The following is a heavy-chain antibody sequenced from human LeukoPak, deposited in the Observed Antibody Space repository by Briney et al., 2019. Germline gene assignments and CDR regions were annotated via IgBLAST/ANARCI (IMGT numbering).Heavy chain of an antibody. CDR1: GSSVSSDEYY. V-gene: IGHV4-31*03. CDR2: VYYSGSS. J-gene: IGHJ4*02. D-gene: IGHD3-3*01. CDR3: ARVKVLRFLEWFLDF. Sequence: SQTLSLTCTVSGSSVSSDEYYWSWVRQHPGKGREWIGYVYYSGSSYYIPSLESRVTMSVEVSKNQFSLELRSVTAADTAVYYCARVKVLRFLEWFLDFWGQGALVTVSS.